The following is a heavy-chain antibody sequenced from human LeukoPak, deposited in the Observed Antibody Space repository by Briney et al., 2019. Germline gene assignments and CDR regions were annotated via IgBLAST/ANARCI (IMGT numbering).Heavy chain of an antibody. V-gene: IGHV4-4*09. CDR3: ATSNDAKIAPFDH. Sequence: PSETLSLTCTVSGVSMSAFQWSWVRQSPEKGLEWIGCVNTKGETNYNTSLKSRVITSVDTSKSQFSLRLTSVTAADTAVYYCATSNDAKIAPFDHWGQGALVTVSS. J-gene: IGHJ4*02. CDR2: VNTKGET. D-gene: IGHD2-8*01. CDR1: GVSMSAFQ.